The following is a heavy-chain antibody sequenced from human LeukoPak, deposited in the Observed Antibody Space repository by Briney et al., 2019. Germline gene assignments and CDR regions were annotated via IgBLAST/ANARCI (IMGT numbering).Heavy chain of an antibody. CDR1: GFIFSTYG. CDR2: IWYDGTNK. D-gene: IGHD3-10*01. J-gene: IGHJ2*01. CDR3: AKWGDNYLFIDV. Sequence: GESLRLSCAVSGFIFSTYGMHWVRQAPGKGLEWVAVIWYDGTNKYYADSVKGRFSISRDNSKNTLYLQMDSLGVEDTAMYYCAKWGDNYLFIDVWGRGTLVTVSS. V-gene: IGHV3-33*06.